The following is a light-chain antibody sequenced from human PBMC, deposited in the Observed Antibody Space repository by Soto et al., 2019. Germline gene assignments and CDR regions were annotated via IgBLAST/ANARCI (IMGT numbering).Light chain of an antibody. CDR1: QSVSIN. J-gene: IGKJ1*01. V-gene: IGKV3-15*01. Sequence: EIVMTQSPATLSVSPGERATLSCRANQSVSINLAWYQQKPGQAPRLLIYGAYTMSTGISARFSGSGSGTKFTLTISSLQSEEFEVYYCQQYNNWTPVAFGQGTKVEIK. CDR3: QQYNNWTPVA. CDR2: GAY.